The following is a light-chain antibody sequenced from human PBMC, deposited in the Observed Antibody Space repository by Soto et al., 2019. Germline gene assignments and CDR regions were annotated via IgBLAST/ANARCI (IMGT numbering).Light chain of an antibody. CDR3: LQDSLSPWT. CDR1: QTISKSY. J-gene: IGKJ1*01. CDR2: AAS. Sequence: EIVLTQSPGTLSLSPGERATLSCRASQTISKSYIAWYQQKSGQAPRLLVYAASSRAAGIPDRFSGSGSGTDFTLIISRLEPEDFGVYYCLQDSLSPWTFGQGTTLEIK. V-gene: IGKV3-20*01.